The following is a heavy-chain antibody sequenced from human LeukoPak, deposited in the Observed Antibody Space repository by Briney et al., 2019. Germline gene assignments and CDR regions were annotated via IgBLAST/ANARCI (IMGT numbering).Heavy chain of an antibody. V-gene: IGHV3-21*01. J-gene: IGHJ4*02. D-gene: IGHD1-1*01. CDR3: ARERQLERLAFGKEGSAFDY. CDR2: ISSSSSYI. Sequence: PGGSLRLSCAASGITFNSYTMNWVRQAPGKGLEWVSSISSSSSYIYYAASVKGRFTISRDNAKNSLYLQMNRLRAEDTAVYYCARERQLERLAFGKEGSAFDYWGQGTLVIVSS. CDR1: GITFNSYT.